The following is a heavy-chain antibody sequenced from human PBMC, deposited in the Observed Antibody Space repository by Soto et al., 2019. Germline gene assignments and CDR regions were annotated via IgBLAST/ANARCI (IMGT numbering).Heavy chain of an antibody. V-gene: IGHV4-59*01. D-gene: IGHD6-19*01. Sequence: QVQLQESGPGLVKPSETLSLTCTVSGGSINSYYWSWIRQPPGKGLEWIGYIYYSGSTNYNPSLKSRATISVDTSKNQFTLKLSSVTAADTAVYYCARVPWQWLGGYAFDIWGHGTMVTVSS. CDR2: IYYSGST. CDR1: GGSINSYY. CDR3: ARVPWQWLGGYAFDI. J-gene: IGHJ3*02.